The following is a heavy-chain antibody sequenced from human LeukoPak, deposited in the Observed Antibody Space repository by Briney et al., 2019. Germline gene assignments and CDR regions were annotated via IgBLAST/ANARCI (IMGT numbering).Heavy chain of an antibody. Sequence: GGSLRLSCATSGFTFSHYWMSWVRQAPGKGLEWVANINLDGSKKYYVDSVKGRFTISRDNAQNSLYLQMNSLRVEDTAVYYCARDETGGYFENWGQGTLVTVSS. D-gene: IGHD3-10*01. CDR1: GFTFSHYW. J-gene: IGHJ4*02. CDR3: ARDETGGYFEN. V-gene: IGHV3-7*01. CDR2: INLDGSKK.